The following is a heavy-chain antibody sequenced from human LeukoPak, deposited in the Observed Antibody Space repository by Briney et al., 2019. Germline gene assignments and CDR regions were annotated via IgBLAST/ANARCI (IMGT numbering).Heavy chain of an antibody. CDR3: ARDPRTTHGTNGVCYHQVGRSYDYDGMDV. V-gene: IGHV1-2*02. J-gene: IGHJ6*02. Sequence: ASVQVACRASGYTVPGYYMHWVRQAPGQGLEWIGWINPNSGGTRYEQKFQGRVTMTRDTSISTACMELSRLRSDDTAWYYCARDPRTTHGTNGVCYHQVGRSYDYDGMDVWGQGTTVTVSS. CDR1: GYTVPGYY. CDR2: INPNSGGT. D-gene: IGHD2-8*01.